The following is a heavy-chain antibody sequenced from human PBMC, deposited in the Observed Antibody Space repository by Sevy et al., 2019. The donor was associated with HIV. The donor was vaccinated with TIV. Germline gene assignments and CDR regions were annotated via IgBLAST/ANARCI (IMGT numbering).Heavy chain of an antibody. D-gene: IGHD1-26*01. CDR1: GFTFSSYG. J-gene: IGHJ6*02. CDR2: IRYDGSNK. CDR3: AKDRSSKQYYYYYGMDV. V-gene: IGHV3-30*02. Sequence: GGSLRLSCAASGFTFSSYGMHWVRQAPGKGLEWVAFIRYDGSNKYYADSVKGRFTISRDNSKNTLYLQMNSLRAEYTAVYYCAKDRSSKQYYYYYGMDVWGQGTTVTVSS.